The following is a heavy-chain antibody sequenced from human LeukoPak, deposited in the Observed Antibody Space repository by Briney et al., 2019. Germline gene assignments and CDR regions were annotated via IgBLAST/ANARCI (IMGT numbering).Heavy chain of an antibody. D-gene: IGHD6-19*01. CDR2: ISSSSSYI. V-gene: IGHV3-21*04. J-gene: IGHJ5*02. Sequence: GGSLRLSCAASGFTFSSYSMNWVRQAPGKGLEWVSSISSSSSYIYYADSVKGRFTISRDNAKNSLYLQMNSLRAEDTAAYYCAKDPGSGWYGNWFDPWGQGTLVTVSS. CDR1: GFTFSSYS. CDR3: AKDPGSGWYGNWFDP.